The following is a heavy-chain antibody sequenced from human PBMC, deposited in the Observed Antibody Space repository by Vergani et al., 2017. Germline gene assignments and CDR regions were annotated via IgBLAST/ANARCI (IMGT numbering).Heavy chain of an antibody. D-gene: IGHD4-17*01. CDR2: IYPGDSDT. CDR1: GYSFTSYW. Sequence: EVQLVQSGAEVKKPGESLKISCKGSGYSFTSYWIGWVRQMPGKGLEWMGIIYPGDSDTRYSPSFEGQVTIAADKSISTAYLQWGRLKASDTAMCDCARRSDYGDYRFDPWGQGTLVTVSS. CDR3: ARRSDYGDYRFDP. J-gene: IGHJ5*02. V-gene: IGHV5-51*01.